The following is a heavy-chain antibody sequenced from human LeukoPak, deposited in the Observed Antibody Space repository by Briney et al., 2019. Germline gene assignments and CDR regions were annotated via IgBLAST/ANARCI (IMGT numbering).Heavy chain of an antibody. Sequence: PGGSLRLSCAASGFTFSSYWMGWVRQAPGKGLEWVANIKQDGSEKYYVDSVKGRFTISRDNAKNSLYLQMNSLRAEDTAVYYCAKEQVVSPPWVSYFDYWGQGTLVTVSS. D-gene: IGHD1-26*01. CDR3: AKEQVVSPPWVSYFDY. J-gene: IGHJ4*02. CDR1: GFTFSSYW. CDR2: IKQDGSEK. V-gene: IGHV3-7*03.